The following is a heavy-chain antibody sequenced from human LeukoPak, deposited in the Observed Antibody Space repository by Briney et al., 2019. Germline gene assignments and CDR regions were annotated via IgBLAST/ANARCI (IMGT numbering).Heavy chain of an antibody. J-gene: IGHJ6*02. Sequence: SSVKVSCKASGYTFTSYGISWVRQAPGQGLEWMGWISAYNGNTNYAQKLQGRVNMTTDTSTSTAYMALRSLRSDDTAVYYCARWGIRYFDFYYGMDVWGQGTTVTVSS. CDR2: ISAYNGNT. V-gene: IGHV1-18*01. CDR1: GYTFTSYG. D-gene: IGHD3-9*01. CDR3: ARWGIRYFDFYYGMDV.